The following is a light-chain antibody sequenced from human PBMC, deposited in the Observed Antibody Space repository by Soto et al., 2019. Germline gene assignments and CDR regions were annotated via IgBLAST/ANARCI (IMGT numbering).Light chain of an antibody. Sequence: IVLTPSQGTRSLSPWQRFRRCGRSSQSVSSSYLAWYQQKPGQAPRLLIYGASSRATGIPDRFSGSGSGTDFTLTITRLEPEDFATYYCQQYNNWPPNQPFGQGIKVDIK. J-gene: IGKJ1*01. V-gene: IGKV3-20*01. CDR3: QQYNNWPPNQP. CDR2: GAS. CDR1: QSVSSSY.